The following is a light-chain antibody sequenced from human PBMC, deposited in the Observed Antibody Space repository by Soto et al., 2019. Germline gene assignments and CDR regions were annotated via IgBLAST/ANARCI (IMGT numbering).Light chain of an antibody. Sequence: EIVLTQSPGTLSLSPGERATLSCRASQSVSTNQLAWYQQKPGQAPRLLIYGASNRATGIPDRFTGRGSGAAVSLTISSLEPEDVAVDYCQQYGNSPRTFGQGTKVDIK. J-gene: IGKJ1*01. V-gene: IGKV3-20*01. CDR3: QQYGNSPRT. CDR2: GAS. CDR1: QSVSTNQ.